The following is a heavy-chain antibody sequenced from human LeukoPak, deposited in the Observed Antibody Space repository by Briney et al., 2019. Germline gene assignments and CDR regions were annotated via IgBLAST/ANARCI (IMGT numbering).Heavy chain of an antibody. D-gene: IGHD2-15*01. J-gene: IGHJ6*02. V-gene: IGHV4-34*01. CDR1: GGSFSGYY. CDR3: ARAGCSGGSCYSAHYYYYGMDV. CDR2: VNHSGSR. Sequence: SETLSLTCAVYGGSFSGYYWSWIRQPPGRGLEGIGEVNHSGSRNYNPSVKSRVTISVDTSKNQFSLKLSSVTAADTAVYYCARAGCSGGSCYSAHYYYYGMDVWGQGTTVTVSS.